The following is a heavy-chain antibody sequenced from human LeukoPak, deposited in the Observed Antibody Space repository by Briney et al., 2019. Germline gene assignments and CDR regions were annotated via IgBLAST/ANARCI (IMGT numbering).Heavy chain of an antibody. V-gene: IGHV1-69*02. CDR2: IIPILGIA. Sequence: SVKVSCKASGGTSSSYTISWVRQAPGQGLEWMGRIIPILGIANYAQKFQGRVTITADKSTSTAYMELSSLRSEDTAVYYCARVYGDYVGDAFDIWGQGTMVTVSS. D-gene: IGHD4-17*01. CDR1: GGTSSSYT. CDR3: ARVYGDYVGDAFDI. J-gene: IGHJ3*02.